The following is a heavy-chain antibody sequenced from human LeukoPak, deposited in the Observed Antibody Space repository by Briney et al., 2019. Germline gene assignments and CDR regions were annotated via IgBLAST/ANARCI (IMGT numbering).Heavy chain of an antibody. V-gene: IGHV3-9*01. CDR2: ISWNSGSI. CDR1: GFTFDDYA. D-gene: IGHD6-6*01. CDR3: AKGGSSSFYSDY. Sequence: GGSLRLSCAASGFTFDDYAMHWVRQAPGKGLEWVSGISWNSGSIGYADSVKGRFTISRDNAKNSLYLQMNSLRAEDTAVYYCAKGGSSSFYSDYWGQGTLVTVSS. J-gene: IGHJ4*02.